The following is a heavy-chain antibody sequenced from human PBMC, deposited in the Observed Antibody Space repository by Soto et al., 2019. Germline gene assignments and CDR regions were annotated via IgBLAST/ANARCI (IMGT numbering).Heavy chain of an antibody. D-gene: IGHD5-12*01. J-gene: IGHJ4*02. CDR1: GGSISSSSYY. CDR3: ASLERLHGDSGYEGGFDY. Sequence: SLTCTVSGGSISSSSYYWGWIRQPPGKGLEWIGSIYYSGSTYYNPSLKSRVTISVDTSKNQFSLKLSSVTAADTAVYYCASLERLHGDSGYEGGFDYWGQGTLVTVSS. CDR2: IYYSGST. V-gene: IGHV4-39*01.